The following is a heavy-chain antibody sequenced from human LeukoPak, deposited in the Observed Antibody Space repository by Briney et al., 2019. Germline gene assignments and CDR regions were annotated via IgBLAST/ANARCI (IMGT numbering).Heavy chain of an antibody. CDR1: GYTFTSYY. D-gene: IGHD6-19*01. V-gene: IGHV1-46*01. Sequence: ASVKVSCKASGYTFTSYYMHWVRQAPGQGLEWMGIINPSGGSTSYAQKFQGRVTMTRDMSTSTVYMELSSLRSEDTAVYYCAREGSSGPGDYWGQGTLVTVSS. J-gene: IGHJ4*02. CDR3: AREGSSGPGDY. CDR2: INPSGGST.